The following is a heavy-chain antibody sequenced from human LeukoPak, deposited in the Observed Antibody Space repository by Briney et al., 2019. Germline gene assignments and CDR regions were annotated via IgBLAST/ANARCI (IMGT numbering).Heavy chain of an antibody. D-gene: IGHD1-26*01. CDR1: GFTFSSYD. V-gene: IGHV3-23*01. CDR2: ITTSGGAT. CDR3: AKSFSGSYLGAIDY. Sequence: GGSLRLSCAASGFTFSSYDMSWVRQAPGKGLEWVSSITTSGGATYYADSVKGRFTISRDDSKNTLYLQMNSLRAEDTAVYYCAKSFSGSYLGAIDYWGQGTLVTVSS. J-gene: IGHJ4*02.